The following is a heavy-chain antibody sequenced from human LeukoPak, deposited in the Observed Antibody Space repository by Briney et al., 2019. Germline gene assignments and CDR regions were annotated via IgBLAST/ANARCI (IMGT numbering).Heavy chain of an antibody. J-gene: IGHJ6*03. Sequence: PGGSLRLSCAASGFTFSSYGMHWVRQAPGKGLEWVSYISSSSSTIYYADSVKGRFTISRDNAKTSLYLQMNSLRAEDTAVYYCARDRAYLGFGELLSYYMDVWGKGTTVTVSS. CDR1: GFTFSSYG. CDR2: ISSSSSTI. V-gene: IGHV3-48*01. CDR3: ARDRAYLGFGELLSYYMDV. D-gene: IGHD3-10*01.